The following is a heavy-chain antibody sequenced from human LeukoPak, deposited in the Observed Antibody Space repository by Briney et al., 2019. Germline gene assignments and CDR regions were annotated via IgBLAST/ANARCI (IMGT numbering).Heavy chain of an antibody. CDR2: TNSDGSRT. Sequence: GGSLRLSCAASGFTFSTYWMHWVRQAPGKGLVWVSRTNSDGSRTDYADSVKGRFTISRDNAENTLYLQMNRLRVEDAAVYYCARDRGINMVRGVIDYWGQGTLVTVSS. D-gene: IGHD3-10*01. J-gene: IGHJ4*02. CDR1: GFTFSTYW. V-gene: IGHV3-74*01. CDR3: ARDRGINMVRGVIDY.